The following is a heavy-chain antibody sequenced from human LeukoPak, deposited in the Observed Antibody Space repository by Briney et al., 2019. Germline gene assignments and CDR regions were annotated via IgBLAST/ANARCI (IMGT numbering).Heavy chain of an antibody. CDR1: GYTFTSYY. J-gene: IGHJ5*02. CDR2: INPSGGST. V-gene: IGHV1-46*01. D-gene: IGHD2-2*01. CDR3: ARGASRRPYQLLDVGLRWFDP. Sequence: ASVKVSCKASGYTFTSYYMHWVRQAPGQGLEWMGIINPSGGSTSYAQKFQGRVTMTRDTSTSTVYMELSSLRSEDTAVYYCARGASRRPYQLLDVGLRWFDPWGQGTLVTVSS.